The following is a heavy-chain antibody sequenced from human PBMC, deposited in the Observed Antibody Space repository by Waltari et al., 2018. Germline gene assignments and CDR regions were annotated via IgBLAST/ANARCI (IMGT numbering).Heavy chain of an antibody. Sequence: QVQLQESGPGLVKPSETLSLTCTVSGGSISSYYWSWIRQPAGKGLEWIGRIYTSGSTNYNPALKSRVTRSVDTSKNQFSLKLSSVTAADTAVYYCARDRRSYYDSSGYFDYWGQGTLVTVSS. CDR1: GGSISSYY. D-gene: IGHD3-22*01. CDR3: ARDRRSYYDSSGYFDY. V-gene: IGHV4-4*07. CDR2: IYTSGST. J-gene: IGHJ4*02.